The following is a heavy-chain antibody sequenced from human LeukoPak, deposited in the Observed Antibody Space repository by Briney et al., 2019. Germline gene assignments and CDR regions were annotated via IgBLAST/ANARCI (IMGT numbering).Heavy chain of an antibody. J-gene: IGHJ4*02. CDR1: GYTFTGYY. CDR2: INPNSGGT. CDR3: ARDFRGYSGYDLIGYFDY. D-gene: IGHD5-12*01. V-gene: IGHV1-2*02. Sequence: GASVKLSCKASGYTFTGYYMHWVRQAPGQGLEWMGGINPNSGGTNYAQKFQGRVTMTRDTSISTAYMELSRLRSDDTAVYYCARDFRGYSGYDLIGYFDYWGQGTLVTVSS.